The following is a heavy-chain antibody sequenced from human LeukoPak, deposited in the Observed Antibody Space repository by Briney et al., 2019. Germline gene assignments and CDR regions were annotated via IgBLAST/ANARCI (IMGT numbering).Heavy chain of an antibody. J-gene: IGHJ5*02. CDR3: ARTITPEGSSPFDP. CDR2: IYPGDSDT. D-gene: IGHD5-12*01. Sequence: GESLKISYKGSEYSFTSYWIGWVRQMPGKSLEWMGIIYPGDSDTRYSPSFQGQVTISADKSINTAYLQWSSLKASDTAMYYCARTITPEGSSPFDPWGQGTLVTVSS. V-gene: IGHV5-51*01. CDR1: EYSFTSYW.